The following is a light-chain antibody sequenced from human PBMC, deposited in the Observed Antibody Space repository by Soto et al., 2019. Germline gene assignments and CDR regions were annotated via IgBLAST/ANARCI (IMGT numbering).Light chain of an antibody. CDR3: QQYYSYSWT. CDR1: QSISRW. CDR2: AAS. J-gene: IGKJ1*01. V-gene: IGKV1-5*01. Sequence: DIQMNQSPSTLAGSLGDRVTITCRASQSISRWLFWYQQKPGKAPKLLIYAASTLQSGVPSRFSGSGSGTEFPLTIICLQSDDFATYYCQQYYSYSWTFGQGTKVDIK.